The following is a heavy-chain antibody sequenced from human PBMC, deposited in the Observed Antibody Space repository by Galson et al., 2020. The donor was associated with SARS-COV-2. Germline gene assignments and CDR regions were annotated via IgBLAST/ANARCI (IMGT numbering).Heavy chain of an antibody. Sequence: ASVKVSYKASGYTFTSYGISWVRQAPGQGLEWMGWISAYNGNTNYAQKLQGRVTMTTDTSTSTAYMELRSLRSDDTAVYYCARDSRTTVTRVGTFLDYYGMDVWGQGTTVTVSS. CDR2: ISAYNGNT. J-gene: IGHJ6*02. CDR1: GYTFTSYG. D-gene: IGHD4-17*01. V-gene: IGHV1-18*01. CDR3: ARDSRTTVTRVGTFLDYYGMDV.